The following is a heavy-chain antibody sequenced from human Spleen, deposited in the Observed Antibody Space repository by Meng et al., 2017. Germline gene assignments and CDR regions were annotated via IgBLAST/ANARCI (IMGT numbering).Heavy chain of an antibody. J-gene: IGHJ4*02. D-gene: IGHD3-10*01. V-gene: IGHV1-18*01. CDR3: AKGTPGRSYCDY. Sequence: QVQLVQSGSELKKPGASVKVSCKASGYTFTNYAMNWVRQAPGQGLDWMALLGAHPGDTSFAPKFLGRVTVTADTATATAYMELRSLRSDDTAVYYCAKGTPGRSYCDYWGLGTLVTVSS. CDR2: LGAHPGDT. CDR1: GYTFTNYA.